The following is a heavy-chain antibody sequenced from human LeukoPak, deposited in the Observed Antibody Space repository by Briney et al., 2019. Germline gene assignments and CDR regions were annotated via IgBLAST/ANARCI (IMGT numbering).Heavy chain of an antibody. D-gene: IGHD3-10*01. Sequence: GGSLRLSCAASGFTFSSYAMSWVRQAPGKGLEWVSAISGSGGSTYYEDSVKGRFTISRDNYKNTLYLQMNSLRAEDTAVYYCAKDSLRITMVRGVIGNWYFDLWGRGTLVTVSS. V-gene: IGHV3-23*01. J-gene: IGHJ2*01. CDR2: ISGSGGST. CDR3: AKDSLRITMVRGVIGNWYFDL. CDR1: GFTFSSYA.